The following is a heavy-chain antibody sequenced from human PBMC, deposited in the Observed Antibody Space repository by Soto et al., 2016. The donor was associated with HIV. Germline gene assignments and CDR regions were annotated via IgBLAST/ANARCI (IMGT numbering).Heavy chain of an antibody. CDR1: GFTFSNYT. D-gene: IGHD3-16*01. CDR2: ISYDGTNK. J-gene: IGHJ1*01. Sequence: VQLVESGGGVVRPGRSLRLSCAASGFTFSNYTLHWVRQAPGKGLEWVSVISYDGTNKYYADSVKGRFTISRDNSKNTLYLQMNSLRPEDTAMYYCARDLARRGFGNLLWGQGPWSPXPQ. CDR3: ARDLARRGFGNLL. V-gene: IGHV3-30*04.